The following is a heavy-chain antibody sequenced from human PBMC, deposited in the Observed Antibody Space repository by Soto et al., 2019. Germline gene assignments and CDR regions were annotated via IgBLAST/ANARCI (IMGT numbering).Heavy chain of an antibody. Sequence: QVQLVESGGGVVQPGRSLRLSCAASGFTFSSYVMHWVRQAPCKGLEWVAVIWYDGSNKYYADSVKGRFNIYRDNSKNTLYLQMNSLRAEDTAVYYCAREVGASPNFDYWGQGTLVTVSS. V-gene: IGHV3-33*01. J-gene: IGHJ4*02. CDR2: IWYDGSNK. D-gene: IGHD1-26*01. CDR3: AREVGASPNFDY. CDR1: GFTFSSYV.